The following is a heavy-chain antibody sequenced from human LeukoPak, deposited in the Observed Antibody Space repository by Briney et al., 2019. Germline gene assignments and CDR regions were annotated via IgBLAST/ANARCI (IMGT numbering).Heavy chain of an antibody. D-gene: IGHD4-23*01. CDR3: QTQIYGGNSAYYYYGMDV. Sequence: GGSLRLSCAASGFTFSSYGMHWVRQAPGKGLEWVAVIWYDGSNKYYADSVKGRFTISRDNSKNTLYLQMNSLRAEGTAVYYCQTQIYGGNSAYYYYGMDVWGQGTTVTVSS. J-gene: IGHJ6*02. V-gene: IGHV3-33*01. CDR2: IWYDGSNK. CDR1: GFTFSSYG.